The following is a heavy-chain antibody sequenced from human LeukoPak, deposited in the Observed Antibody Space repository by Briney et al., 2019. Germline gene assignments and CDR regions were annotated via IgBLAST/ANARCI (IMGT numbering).Heavy chain of an antibody. V-gene: IGHV3-48*03. CDR2: ITSSGSTI. J-gene: IGHJ4*02. CDR3: ARDQVYCSSPGGPSYFDY. CDR1: GFTFSSYE. Sequence: PGGSLRLSCAVSGFTFSSYEMNWVRQAPGKGLEWLSYITSSGSTIYYADSVKGRFTISRDNAKNSLYLQMNSLRAEDTAIYYCARDQVYCSSPGGPSYFDYGGREPW. D-gene: IGHD2-2*01.